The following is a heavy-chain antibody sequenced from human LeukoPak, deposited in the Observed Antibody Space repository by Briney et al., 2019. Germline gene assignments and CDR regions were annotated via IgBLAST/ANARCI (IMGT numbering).Heavy chain of an antibody. CDR1: GESFSGYY. CDR3: AKGGSGDQPENQFDY. D-gene: IGHD2-21*02. Sequence: PSETLSLTCAVYGESFSGYYWSWIRQPPGKGLQWIGEINHRGSANYNPSLKSRVTISRDTSKNQFSLKLNSVTAADTAVYYCAKGGSGDQPENQFDYWGQGTLVTVSS. V-gene: IGHV4-34*01. CDR2: INHRGSA. J-gene: IGHJ4*02.